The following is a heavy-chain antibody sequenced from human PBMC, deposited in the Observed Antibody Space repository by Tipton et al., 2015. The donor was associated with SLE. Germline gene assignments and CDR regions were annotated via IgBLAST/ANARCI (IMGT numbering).Heavy chain of an antibody. D-gene: IGHD6-6*01. J-gene: IGHJ3*02. CDR1: GGSISSYY. Sequence: LRLSCTVSGGSISSYYWSWIRQPAGKGLEWIGRIYTSGSTNYNPSLKSRATMSVDTSKNQFSLKLSSVTAADTAVYYCARESSSFAFDIWGQGTMVTVSS. CDR3: ARESSSFAFDI. CDR2: IYTSGST. V-gene: IGHV4-4*07.